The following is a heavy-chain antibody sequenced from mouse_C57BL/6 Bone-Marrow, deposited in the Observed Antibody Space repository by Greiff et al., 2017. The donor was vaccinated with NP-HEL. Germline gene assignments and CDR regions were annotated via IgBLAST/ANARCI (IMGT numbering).Heavy chain of an antibody. V-gene: IGHV5-6*02. D-gene: IGHD2-3*01. CDR2: ISSGGSYT. J-gene: IGHJ3*01. CDR1: GFTFSSYG. CDR3: ARRGYFFAY. Sequence: EVKLMESGGDLVKPGGSLKLSCAASGFTFSSYGMSWVSQTPDKRLEWVATISSGGSYTYYPDSVKGRVTISRDKAKNTLYLQMSSLKSEDTAMYYCARRGYFFAYWGQGTLVTVSA.